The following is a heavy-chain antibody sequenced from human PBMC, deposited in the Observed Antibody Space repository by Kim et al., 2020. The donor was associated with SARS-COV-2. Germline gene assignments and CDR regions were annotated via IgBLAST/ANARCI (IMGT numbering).Heavy chain of an antibody. CDR1: GYTFTSYA. CDR2: IDASNANT. J-gene: IGHJ4*02. Sequence: ASVKVSCKASGYTFTSYAIHWVRQVPGQRLEWMGLIDASNANTKYSQNFQGRVTITRDTSASTAYMELSSLRSQDTAVYYCARTGLCSGGYCSYYWGQGTLVTVSS. V-gene: IGHV1-3*01. CDR3: ARTGLCSGGYCSYY. D-gene: IGHD2-15*01.